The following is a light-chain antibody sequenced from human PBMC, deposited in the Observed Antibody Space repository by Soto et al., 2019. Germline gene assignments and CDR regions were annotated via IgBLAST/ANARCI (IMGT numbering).Light chain of an antibody. V-gene: IGLV1-40*01. Sequence: QSVLTQPPSVSGAPGQRVTISCTRSSSNIGAGYDVHWYQQLPGTVPKLLIYTNNNRPSGVPDRFSGSRSGTSASLAITGLQAEDEADYYCQSYDSSLTSVLFGAGTKLTVL. CDR1: SSNIGAGYD. CDR3: QSYDSSLTSVL. CDR2: TNN. J-gene: IGLJ2*01.